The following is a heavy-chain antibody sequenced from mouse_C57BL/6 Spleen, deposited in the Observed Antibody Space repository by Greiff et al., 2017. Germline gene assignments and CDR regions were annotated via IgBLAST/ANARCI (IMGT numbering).Heavy chain of an antibody. Sequence: EVQLQQSGPELVKPGASVKIPCKASGYTFTDYNMDWVKQSHGKSLEWIGDINPNHGGTIYNQKFKGKATLTVDKSSSTAYMELSSLTSEDTAVYYCARRSTVVGAMDYWGQGTSVTVSS. CDR2: INPNHGGT. J-gene: IGHJ4*01. CDR3: ARRSTVVGAMDY. V-gene: IGHV1-18*01. D-gene: IGHD1-1*01. CDR1: GYTFTDYN.